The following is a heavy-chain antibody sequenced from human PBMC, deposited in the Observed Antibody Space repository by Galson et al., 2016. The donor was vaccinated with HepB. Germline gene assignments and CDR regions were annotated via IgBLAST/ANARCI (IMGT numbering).Heavy chain of an antibody. D-gene: IGHD3-10*01. CDR1: GYTFTSYA. J-gene: IGHJ6*02. V-gene: IGHV1-3*01. CDR2: INAGNGNR. CDR3: AQGDGGGLDV. Sequence: SVKVSCKASGYTFTSYAMHWVRQAPGQKLEWMGWINAGNGNRKYSQNFQGRFTTAIDTSKKQLSLRLTSVTAADTAVYYCAQGDGGGLDVWGQGTAVTV.